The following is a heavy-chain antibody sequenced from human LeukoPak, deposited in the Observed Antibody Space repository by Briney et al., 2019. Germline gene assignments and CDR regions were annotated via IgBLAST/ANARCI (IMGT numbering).Heavy chain of an antibody. CDR1: GGTFSSYA. CDR2: IIPIFGTA. CDR3: AKDSLQLWSPGYFDY. D-gene: IGHD5-18*01. J-gene: IGHJ4*02. Sequence: ASVKVSCKASGGTFSSYAISWVRQAPGQGLEWMGGIIPIFGTANYAQKFQGRVTITAGKSTSTAYMELSSLRSEDTAVYYCAKDSLQLWSPGYFDYWGQGTLVTVSS. V-gene: IGHV1-69*06.